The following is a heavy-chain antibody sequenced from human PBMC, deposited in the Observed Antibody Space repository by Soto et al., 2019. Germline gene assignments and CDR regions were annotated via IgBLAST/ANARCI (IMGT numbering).Heavy chain of an antibody. V-gene: IGHV4-34*01. J-gene: IGHJ4*02. D-gene: IGHD1-1*01. CDR2: INHSGST. CDR1: GGPFSSYY. Sequence: PSETLSLTCAVYGGPFSSYYWRWIRQPPGKGLEWIAEINHSGSTNYNPALKSRVTISVDTSKNQFSVKLSSVTAADTDVYYCARVKPCPTCAFDYWGQGTMVTVSS. CDR3: ARVKPCPTCAFDY.